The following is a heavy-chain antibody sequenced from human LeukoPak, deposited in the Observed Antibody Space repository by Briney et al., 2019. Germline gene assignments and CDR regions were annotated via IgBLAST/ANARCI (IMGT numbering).Heavy chain of an antibody. CDR3: AKDRDLVGATVDY. CDR2: ISGSGGST. V-gene: IGHV3-23*01. J-gene: IGHJ4*02. Sequence: GVLRLSCAATGFTFSSYAMSWVRQAPGKGLEWVSAISGSGGSTYYADSVKGRFTISRDNSKNTLYLQMNSLRAEDTAVYYCAKDRDLVGATVDYWGQGTLVTVSS. D-gene: IGHD1-26*01. CDR1: GFTFSSYA.